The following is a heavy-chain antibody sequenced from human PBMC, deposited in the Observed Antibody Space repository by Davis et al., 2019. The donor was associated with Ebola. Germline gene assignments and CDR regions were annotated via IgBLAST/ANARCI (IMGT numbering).Heavy chain of an antibody. V-gene: IGHV4-59*08. D-gene: IGHD1-1*01. J-gene: IGHJ4*01. CDR3: VRKGATTGAFDR. CDR2: IFYNGDT. Sequence: MPSETLSLTCTVSGGSISPSYWSWIRQPSGRGLEWIGYIFYNGDTKYNPSLNSRVTISEDTSKNQFSLRLSSVSVADTAVYYCVRKGATTGAFDRWGHGTLVTVSS. CDR1: GGSISPSY.